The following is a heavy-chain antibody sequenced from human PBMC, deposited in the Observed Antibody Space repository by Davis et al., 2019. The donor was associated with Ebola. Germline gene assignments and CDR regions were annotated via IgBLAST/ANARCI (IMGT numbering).Heavy chain of an antibody. CDR3: AGYSSAWGAFDI. Sequence: ASVKVSCKASGYTFTSYGISWVRQAPGQGLEWMGWISAYNGNTNYAQKLQGRVTMTTDTSTSTAYMELRSLRSDDTALYYCAGYSSAWGAFDIWGQGTMVAVSS. D-gene: IGHD6-19*01. CDR2: ISAYNGNT. V-gene: IGHV1-18*01. CDR1: GYTFTSYG. J-gene: IGHJ3*02.